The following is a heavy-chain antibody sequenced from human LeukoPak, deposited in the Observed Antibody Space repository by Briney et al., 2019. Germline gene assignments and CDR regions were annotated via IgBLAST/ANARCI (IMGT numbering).Heavy chain of an antibody. CDR2: INHSGST. V-gene: IGHV4-34*01. D-gene: IGHD3-10*01. Sequence: SETLSLTCAVSGGSFSGYYWSWIRQPPGKGLEGIGEINHSGSTNYNPSLTRRVTISVDTSKNQFSLKLSSVTAADTAVYYCARGSVYGYSDYWGQGTLVTVSS. J-gene: IGHJ4*02. CDR3: ARGSVYGYSDY. CDR1: GGSFSGYY.